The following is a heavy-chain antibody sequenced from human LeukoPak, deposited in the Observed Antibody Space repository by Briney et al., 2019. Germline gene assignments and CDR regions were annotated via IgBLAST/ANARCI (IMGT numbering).Heavy chain of an antibody. J-gene: IGHJ4*02. V-gene: IGHV3-21*01. D-gene: IGHD3/OR15-3a*01. Sequence: GGSLRLSCAASGFTFSSYSMNWVRQAPGKGLEWVSSIISSSSYIYYADSVKGRFTISRDNAKNSLYQQMNSLRAEDTAVYYCARARTRAVYYFDYWGQGTLVTVSS. CDR2: IISSSSYI. CDR3: ARARTRAVYYFDY. CDR1: GFTFSSYS.